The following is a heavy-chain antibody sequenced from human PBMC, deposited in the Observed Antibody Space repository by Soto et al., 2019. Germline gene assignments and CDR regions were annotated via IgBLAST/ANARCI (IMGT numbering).Heavy chain of an antibody. J-gene: IGHJ6*02. V-gene: IGHV5-10-1*01. CDR1: GYSFTSYW. CDR3: GRNGLGSGSPGYYAMDV. CDR2: IDPRDSQS. Sequence: GESLKISCKGSGYSFTSYWISWVRQMPGKGPEWMGGIDPRDSQSDYSPSLQGHVTISVDKSISTAYLQWSSLKASDTAMYYCGRNGLGSGSPGYYAMDVWGQGTTVTVS. D-gene: IGHD3-10*01.